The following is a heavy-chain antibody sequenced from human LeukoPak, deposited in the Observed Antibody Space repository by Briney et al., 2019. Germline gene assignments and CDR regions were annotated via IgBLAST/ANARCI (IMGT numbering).Heavy chain of an antibody. V-gene: IGHV4-34*01. J-gene: IGHJ4*02. CDR3: ARVGYDFWSGYCDY. Sequence: PSETLSLTCAVSGGSFSGYYWSWIRQPPGKELEWIGEINHSGSTNYNPPLKSRVTISVDTSKNQFSLKLSSVTAADTAVYYCARVGYDFWSGYCDYWGQGTLVTVSS. D-gene: IGHD3-3*01. CDR2: INHSGST. CDR1: GGSFSGYY.